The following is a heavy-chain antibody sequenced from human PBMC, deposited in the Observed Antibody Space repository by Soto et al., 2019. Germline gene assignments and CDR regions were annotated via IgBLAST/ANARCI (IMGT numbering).Heavy chain of an antibody. J-gene: IGHJ4*02. Sequence: ETLSLTCNVSGASVSSDDYYWTWIRQPPGKGLEWIGYIYYRGTTHYSPSLKSRVSMSVDTSRNQFSLNLTSVTAADTAVYYCARALKIPASGTYDYWGQGTLVTVSS. CDR1: GASVSSDDYY. CDR3: ARALKIPASGTYDY. V-gene: IGHV4-61*08. D-gene: IGHD2-2*01. CDR2: IYYRGTT.